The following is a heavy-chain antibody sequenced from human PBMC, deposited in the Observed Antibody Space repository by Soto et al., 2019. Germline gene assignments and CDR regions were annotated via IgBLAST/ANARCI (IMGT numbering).Heavy chain of an antibody. CDR3: ARDYFFGSGSYSLDY. CDR1: GFSFSDYT. V-gene: IGHV3-21*01. J-gene: IGHJ4*02. CDR2: ISSGSKII. D-gene: IGHD3-10*01. Sequence: EVQLVESGGGLVRPGGSLRLSCTTSGFSFSDYTMNWVRQAPGKGLEWLSSISSGSKIIYYARSLRGRFTVSRDNAKNSLFLQMKTLTVEDTAVYYCARDYFFGSGSYSLDYWGQGTLVTVSS.